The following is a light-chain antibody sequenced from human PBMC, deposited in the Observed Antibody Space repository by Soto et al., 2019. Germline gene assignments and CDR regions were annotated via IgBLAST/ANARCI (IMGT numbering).Light chain of an antibody. CDR3: GSYKSGSTYV. Sequence: QSALTQTASVAGSPGQSITISCTGSSRDVGGYYYVSWYQQHPGRAPKLVIYEVSRRPSGVSNRFSGSRSGNTAYLTISGLPAEDEADYYCGSYKSGSTYVFGTGTKVTVL. V-gene: IGLV2-14*01. CDR1: SRDVGGYYY. J-gene: IGLJ1*01. CDR2: EVS.